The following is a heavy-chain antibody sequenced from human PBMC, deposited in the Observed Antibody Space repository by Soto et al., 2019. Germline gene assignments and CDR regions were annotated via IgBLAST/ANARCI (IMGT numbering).Heavy chain of an antibody. J-gene: IGHJ5*02. V-gene: IGHV4-59*01. Sequence: SETLSLTCTVSGGSISSYYRSWIRQPPGKGLEWIGYIYYSGSTNYNPSLKSRVTISVDTSKNQFSLKLSSVTAADTAVYYCARVRRDWFDPSGQGTLVTVSS. CDR1: GGSISSYY. CDR3: ARVRRDWFDP. CDR2: IYYSGST.